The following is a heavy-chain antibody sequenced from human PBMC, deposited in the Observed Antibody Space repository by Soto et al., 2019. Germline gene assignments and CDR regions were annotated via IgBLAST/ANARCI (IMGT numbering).Heavy chain of an antibody. J-gene: IGHJ4*02. CDR2: INPSGGST. D-gene: IGHD2-15*01. V-gene: IGHV1-46*01. CDR1: GYTFTSYY. CDR3: ARLGLVGDNDY. Sequence: QVQLVQSGAEVKKPGASVKVSCKASGYTFTSYYMHWVRQTPGQGLEWMGIINPSGGSTSYAQKFQGRVTMTRDTSTSTVYMEPSSLRSEDTAVYYCARLGLVGDNDYWGQGTLVTVSS.